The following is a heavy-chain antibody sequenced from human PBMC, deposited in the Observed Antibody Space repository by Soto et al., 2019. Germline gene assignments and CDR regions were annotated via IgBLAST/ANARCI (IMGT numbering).Heavy chain of an antibody. CDR1: GFTFSSYA. CDR3: AKGMWLRLTGEGSYWYFDL. Sequence: GSLRLSCAASGFTFSSYAMSWVRQAPGKGLEWVSAISGSGGSTYYADSVKGRFTISRDNSKNTLYLQMNSLRAEDTAVYYCAKGMWLRLTGEGSYWYFDLWGRGTLVTVSS. J-gene: IGHJ2*01. D-gene: IGHD7-27*01. V-gene: IGHV3-23*01. CDR2: ISGSGGST.